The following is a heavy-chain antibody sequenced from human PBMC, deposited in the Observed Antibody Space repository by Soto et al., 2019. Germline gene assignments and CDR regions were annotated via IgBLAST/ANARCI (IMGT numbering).Heavy chain of an antibody. Sequence: ASVKVSCKVSGYALTELSMRWVRQAPGKGLEWMGGFDPEDGETIYAQKFQGRVTMTEDTSTDTAYMELSSLRSEDTAVYYCATESHLFKSEPSGSYYDYWGQGTLVTVSS. CDR3: ATESHLFKSEPSGSYYDY. J-gene: IGHJ4*02. V-gene: IGHV1-24*01. CDR1: GYALTELS. D-gene: IGHD1-26*01. CDR2: FDPEDGET.